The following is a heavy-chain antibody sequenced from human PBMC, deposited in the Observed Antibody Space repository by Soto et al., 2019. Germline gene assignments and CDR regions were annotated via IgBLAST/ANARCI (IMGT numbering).Heavy chain of an antibody. CDR1: GFIFISFG. V-gene: IGHV3-30*18. Sequence: GGSLRLSCAASGFIFISFGMHWVRQCPGKGLEWVALVSYDGNNKYYADSVKGRFTISRDNSKNMVYLQMNSLRGEDTAVYYCAKTGSGWYFDNWGQGTLVTVSS. CDR2: VSYDGNNK. D-gene: IGHD6-19*01. J-gene: IGHJ4*02. CDR3: AKTGSGWYFDN.